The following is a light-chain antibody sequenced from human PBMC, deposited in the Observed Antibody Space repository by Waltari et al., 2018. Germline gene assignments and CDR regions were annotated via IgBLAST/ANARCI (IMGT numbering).Light chain of an antibody. CDR2: GAS. CDR3: QQYNNWPPIT. J-gene: IGKJ3*01. Sequence: EIVMTQSPATLSVSPGERATLSCRASQSVSSNLAWYQQKPGQAPRRRIYGASTRATGIPARFSGSGSGTEFTLTISSLQAEDFAVYYCQQYNNWPPITFGPGTKVDIK. V-gene: IGKV3-15*01. CDR1: QSVSSN.